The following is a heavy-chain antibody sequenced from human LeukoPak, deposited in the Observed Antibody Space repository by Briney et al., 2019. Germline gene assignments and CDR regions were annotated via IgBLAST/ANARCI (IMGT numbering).Heavy chain of an antibody. Sequence: GGSLRLSCAASGFTFSTYWMNWFRQTPGKGLEWVAKIKADGGEKDHVASVKGRFTISRDNAKNSLYLQMNSLRVEDTAVYYCARGGAARPDFWGQGTLVTASS. J-gene: IGHJ4*02. CDR2: IKADGGEK. CDR1: GFTFSTYW. CDR3: ARGGAARPDF. V-gene: IGHV3-7*01. D-gene: IGHD6-6*01.